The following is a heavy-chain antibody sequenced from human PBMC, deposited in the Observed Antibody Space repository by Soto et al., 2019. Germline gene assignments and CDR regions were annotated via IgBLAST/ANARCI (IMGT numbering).Heavy chain of an antibody. CDR2: INHSGST. D-gene: IGHD5-12*01. J-gene: IGHJ6*03. V-gene: IGHV4-34*01. Sequence: SETLSLTCAVYGGSFSGYYWSWIRQPPGKGLEWIGEINHSGSTNYNPSLKSRVTISVDTSKNQFSLKLSSVTAADTAVYYCARGLGGYETYYYYYYMDVWGKGTTVTVSS. CDR3: ARGLGGYETYYYYYYMDV. CDR1: GGSFSGYY.